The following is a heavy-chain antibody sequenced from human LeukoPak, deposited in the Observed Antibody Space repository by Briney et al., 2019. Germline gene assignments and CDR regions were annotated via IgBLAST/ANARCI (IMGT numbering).Heavy chain of an antibody. J-gene: IGHJ5*02. CDR3: AAEDGGSNWFDP. D-gene: IGHD3-16*01. Sequence: SETLSLTCTVSGGSISSYYWSWIRQPPGKGLEWIAYVHYSGSTNYNPSLKSRVTISLDTSKNQFSLKLSSVTTADTAVYYCAAEDGGSNWFDPWGQGTLITVSS. CDR2: VHYSGST. V-gene: IGHV4-59*01. CDR1: GGSISSYY.